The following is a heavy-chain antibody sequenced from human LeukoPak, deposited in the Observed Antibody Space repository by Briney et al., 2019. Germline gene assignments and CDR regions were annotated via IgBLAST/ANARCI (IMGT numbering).Heavy chain of an antibody. J-gene: IGHJ4*02. CDR2: IYSGGST. Sequence: GGSLRLSCAASGFTVSSNYISWVRQAPGKGLEWVSVIYSGGSTYYADSVKGRFTISRHNSKNTLYLQMNSLRAEDTAVYYCARYREDSYGPIDYWGQGTLVTVSS. CDR1: GFTVSSNY. CDR3: ARYREDSYGPIDY. V-gene: IGHV3-53*04. D-gene: IGHD5-18*01.